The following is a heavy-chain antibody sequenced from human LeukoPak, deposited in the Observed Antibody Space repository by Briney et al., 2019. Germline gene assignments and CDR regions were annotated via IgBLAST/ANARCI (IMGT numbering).Heavy chain of an antibody. J-gene: IGHJ5*02. V-gene: IGHV4-61*01. CDR3: ARVRTWCLGGDCYPRNNWFDP. D-gene: IGHD2-21*02. Sequence: PSETLSLTCTVSGYSISSGYYWSWIRQPPGKGLEWIGYIYYSGSTNYNPSLKSRVTISVDTSKNQFSLKLSSVTAADTAVYYCARVRTWCLGGDCYPRNNWFDPWGQGTLVTVSS. CDR2: IYYSGST. CDR1: GYSISSGYY.